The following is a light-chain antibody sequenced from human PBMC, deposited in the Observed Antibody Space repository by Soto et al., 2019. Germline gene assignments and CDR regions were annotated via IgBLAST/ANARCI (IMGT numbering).Light chain of an antibody. Sequence: AIRMTQSPSSLSASTGDRVTITCRASQGISSYLAWYQQKPGKAPKLLIYAASTLQSGVPSRFSGSGSGTDFTLTISCLQSEDYATDYCQQYYSYPPTFGQGTKV. J-gene: IGKJ1*01. CDR3: QQYYSYPPT. CDR2: AAS. V-gene: IGKV1-8*01. CDR1: QGISSY.